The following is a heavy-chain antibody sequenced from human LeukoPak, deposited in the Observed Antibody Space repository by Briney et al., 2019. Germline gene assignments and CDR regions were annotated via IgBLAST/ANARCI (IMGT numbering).Heavy chain of an antibody. CDR1: GFTVSSNY. Sequence: GGSLRLSCAASGFTVSSNYMSWVRQAPGKGLEWVPVIYSGGSTYYADSVKGRFTISRDNSKNTLYLQMNSLRAEDTAVYYCVRDSHATGPYDSTSEDAFDIWGQGTMVTVSS. D-gene: IGHD3-22*01. CDR2: IYSGGST. V-gene: IGHV3-66*01. CDR3: VRDSHATGPYDSTSEDAFDI. J-gene: IGHJ3*02.